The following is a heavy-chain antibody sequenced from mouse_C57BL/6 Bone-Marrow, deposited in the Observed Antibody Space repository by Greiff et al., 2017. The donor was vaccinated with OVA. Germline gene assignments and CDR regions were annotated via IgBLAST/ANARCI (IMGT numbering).Heavy chain of an antibody. D-gene: IGHD2-5*01. V-gene: IGHV1-81*01. CDR3: ARFELYYSNYRAWFAY. CDR2: IYPRSGNT. CDR1: GYTFTSYG. Sequence: VQLQQSGAELARPGASVKLSCKASGYTFTSYGISWVKQRTGQGLEWIGEIYPRSGNTYYNEKFKGKATLTADKSSSTAYMELRSLTSEDSAVYFCARFELYYSNYRAWFAYWGQGTLVTVSA. J-gene: IGHJ3*01.